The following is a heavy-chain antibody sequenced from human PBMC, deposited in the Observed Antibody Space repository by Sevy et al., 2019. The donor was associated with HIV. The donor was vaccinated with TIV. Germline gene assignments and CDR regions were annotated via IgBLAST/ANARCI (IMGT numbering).Heavy chain of an antibody. CDR1: GFTFDDYA. CDR3: AKDRGGDTFYGLVIIPYGMDV. CDR2: ISWNSVSI. Sequence: GGSLRLSCAASGFTFDDYAMHWVRQAPGKGLEWVSGISWNSVSIGYADSVKGRFTISRNNAKNSLYLQMNSLRAEDMALYYCAKDRGGDTFYGLVIIPYGMDVWGQGTAVTVSS. V-gene: IGHV3-9*03. J-gene: IGHJ6*02. D-gene: IGHD3-3*01.